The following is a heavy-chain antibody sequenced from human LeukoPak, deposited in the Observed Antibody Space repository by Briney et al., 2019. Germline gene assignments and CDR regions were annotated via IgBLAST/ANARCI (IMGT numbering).Heavy chain of an antibody. CDR1: GGSFSGYY. CDR3: ARRGNDGGFDY. Sequence: SETLSLTCAVYGGSFSGYYWSWIRQPPGKGLEWIGEINHSGSTNYSPSLKSRVTISVDTSKNQFSLKLSSVTAADTAVYYCARRGNDGGFDYWGQGTLVTVSS. D-gene: IGHD1-1*01. J-gene: IGHJ4*02. CDR2: INHSGST. V-gene: IGHV4-34*01.